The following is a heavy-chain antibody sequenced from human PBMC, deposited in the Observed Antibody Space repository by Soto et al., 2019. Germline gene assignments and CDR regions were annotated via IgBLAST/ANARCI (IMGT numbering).Heavy chain of an antibody. CDR2: IYSGGST. CDR1: GFTVSSNY. Sequence: PGGSLRLSCAASGFTVSSNYMSWVRQAPGKGLEWVSVIYSGGSTYYADSVKGRFTISRDNSKSTLYLQMNSLRAEDTALYYCAKGRSYYYYYGVDVWGQGTTVTAP. J-gene: IGHJ6*02. V-gene: IGHV3-53*01. CDR3: AKGRSYYYYYGVDV.